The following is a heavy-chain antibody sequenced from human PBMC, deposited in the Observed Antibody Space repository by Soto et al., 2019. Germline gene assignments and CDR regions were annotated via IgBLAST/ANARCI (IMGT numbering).Heavy chain of an antibody. D-gene: IGHD4-17*01. CDR3: AKDAYLYGADYFDY. Sequence: HPGGSLRLSCAASGFTFDDYAMHWVRQAPGKGLEWVSGISWNSGSIGYADSVKGRFTISRDNAKNSLYLQMNSLRAEDTALYYCAKDAYLYGADYFDYWGQGTLVTVSS. CDR2: ISWNSGSI. J-gene: IGHJ4*02. V-gene: IGHV3-9*01. CDR1: GFTFDDYA.